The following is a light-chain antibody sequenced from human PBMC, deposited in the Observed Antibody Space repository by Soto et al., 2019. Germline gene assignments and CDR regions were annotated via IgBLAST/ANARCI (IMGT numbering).Light chain of an antibody. J-gene: IGLJ1*01. Sequence: SALTQPPSVSGSPGQSVTISCTGTSSDVGSDNRVSWYQQPPGTAPKLMIYEVSNRPSGVPDRFSGSKSGNTASLTISGLQAEDEADYYCSSYTISSTYVFGTGTKLTVL. V-gene: IGLV2-18*02. CDR1: SSDVGSDNR. CDR3: SSYTISSTYV. CDR2: EVS.